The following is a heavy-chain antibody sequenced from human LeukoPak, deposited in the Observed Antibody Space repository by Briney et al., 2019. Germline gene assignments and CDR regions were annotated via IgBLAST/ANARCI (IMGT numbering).Heavy chain of an antibody. CDR1: GGSISSSSYY. V-gene: IGHV4-39*07. D-gene: IGHD6-19*01. CDR3: ARAAGSGLIDY. CDR2: INHSGST. Sequence: SETLSLTCTVSGGSISSSSYYWSWIRQPPGKGLEWIGEINHSGSTNYNPSLKSRVTISLDTSKNQFSLNLNSVTAADTALYFCARAAGSGLIDYWGQGILVIVSS. J-gene: IGHJ4*02.